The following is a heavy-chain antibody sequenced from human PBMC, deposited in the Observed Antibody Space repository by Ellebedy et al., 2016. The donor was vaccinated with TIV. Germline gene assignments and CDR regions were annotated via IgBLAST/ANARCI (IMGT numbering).Heavy chain of an antibody. CDR3: ARDLSGGWYVIAFDY. CDR2: TYYRSKWYH. V-gene: IGHV6-1*01. J-gene: IGHJ4*02. CDR1: GDSVSSNSAA. D-gene: IGHD6-19*01. Sequence: MPSETLSLTCAISGDSVSSNSAAWNWIRQSPSKGLGWLGRTYYRSKWYHDYAVSVKSRITINPDTSKNQFSLQLKSVTPEDTAVYYCARDLSGGWYVIAFDYWGQGTLVTVSS.